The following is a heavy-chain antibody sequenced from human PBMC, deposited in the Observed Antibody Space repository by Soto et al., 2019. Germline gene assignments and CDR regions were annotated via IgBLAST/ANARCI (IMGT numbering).Heavy chain of an antibody. CDR1: GGSISSGGYY. J-gene: IGHJ4*02. CDR2: IYYSGST. D-gene: IGHD6-13*01. V-gene: IGHV4-31*03. Sequence: SETLSLTCTVSGGSISSGGYYWSWIRQHPGKGLEWIGYIYYSGSTYYNPSLKSRVTISVDTSKNQFSLKLSSVTAADTAVYYCARDTLLGQQMLDSVPVSDYWGKATLVTLSS. CDR3: ARDTLLGQQMLDSVPVSDY.